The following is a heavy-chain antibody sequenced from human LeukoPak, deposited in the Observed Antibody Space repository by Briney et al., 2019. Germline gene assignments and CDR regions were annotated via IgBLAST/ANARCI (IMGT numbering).Heavy chain of an antibody. CDR2: ISCSSSYI. J-gene: IGHJ4*02. D-gene: IGHD1-26*01. V-gene: IGHV3-21*01. Sequence: GGSLRLSCAASGFTFSSYSMNWVRQAPGKGLEWVSSISCSSSYIYYADSVKGRFTISRDNAKNSLYLQMNSLRAEDTAVYYCAKDPSYSEVFDYWGQGTLVTVST. CDR1: GFTFSSYS. CDR3: AKDPSYSEVFDY.